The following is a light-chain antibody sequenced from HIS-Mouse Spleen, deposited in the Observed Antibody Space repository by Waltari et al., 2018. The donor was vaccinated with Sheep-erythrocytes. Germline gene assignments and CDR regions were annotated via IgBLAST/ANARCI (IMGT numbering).Light chain of an antibody. CDR2: DAS. CDR3: QQYDNLPLT. J-gene: IGKJ4*01. V-gene: IGKV1-33*01. Sequence: DIQMTQSPSSLSASVGDRVTITCQASQDISNSLNWYQQKPGKAPKLLIYDASNVETGVQSRFSGSGSGTDFTFTISSLQPEDIATYYWQQYDNLPLTFGGGTKVEIK. CDR1: QDISNS.